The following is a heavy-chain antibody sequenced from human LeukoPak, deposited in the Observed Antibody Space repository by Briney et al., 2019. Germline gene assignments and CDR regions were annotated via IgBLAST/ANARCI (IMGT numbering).Heavy chain of an antibody. D-gene: IGHD3-10*01. V-gene: IGHV5-51*01. CDR1: GDSFSTYW. CDR3: ARSDGTGAFHL. J-gene: IGHJ2*01. CDR2: IYPDDSGT. Sequence: GASLKTCCKGSGDSFSTYWIGWVRQMPGKGLEWMGIIYPDDSGTRYGPSFQGHVTISADTSINTAYLQWSGLKASDTAIYFCARSDGTGAFHLWGRGTLVIVSS.